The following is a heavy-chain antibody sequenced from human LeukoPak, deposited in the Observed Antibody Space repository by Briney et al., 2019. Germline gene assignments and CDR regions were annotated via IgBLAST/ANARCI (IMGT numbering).Heavy chain of an antibody. J-gene: IGHJ5*02. Sequence: PSETLSLTCTVSGASISSYDWSWIRQRPGTGMGRIGYIYYSGSTNYNPSLKSRVTISVDTSKNQFSLKLSSVTAADTAVYYCARGSITIFGVVIDPWGQGTLVTVSS. D-gene: IGHD3-3*01. CDR2: IYYSGST. CDR3: ARGSITIFGVVIDP. V-gene: IGHV4-59*01. CDR1: GASISSYD.